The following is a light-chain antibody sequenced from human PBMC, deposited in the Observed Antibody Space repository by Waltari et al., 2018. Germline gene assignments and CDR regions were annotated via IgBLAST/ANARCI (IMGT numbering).Light chain of an antibody. V-gene: IGLV3-25*03. CDR3: QSADTSETYF. J-gene: IGLJ1*01. CDR1: TLSKHY. Sequence: SYELTQPPSVSVSPGQTARISCSGNTLSKHYSDWYQQKPGQAPVLVMYKDSERPSSIPERFSGSSSGTTVTLTISGVQAEDEADYYRQSADTSETYFFGTGTKVTVL. CDR2: KDS.